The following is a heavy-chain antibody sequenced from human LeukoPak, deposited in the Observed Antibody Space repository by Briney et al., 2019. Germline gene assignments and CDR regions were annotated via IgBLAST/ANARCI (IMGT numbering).Heavy chain of an antibody. D-gene: IGHD6-13*01. CDR3: AKVGGRAAAARPYDY. J-gene: IGHJ4*02. CDR1: GFTFSSYA. Sequence: PGGSLRLSCAASGFTFSSYAMSWVRQAPGKGLEWVAVISYDGSNKYYADSVKGRFTISRDNSKNTLYLQMNSLRAEDTAVYYCAKVGGRAAAARPYDYWGQGTLVTVSS. V-gene: IGHV3-30*18. CDR2: ISYDGSNK.